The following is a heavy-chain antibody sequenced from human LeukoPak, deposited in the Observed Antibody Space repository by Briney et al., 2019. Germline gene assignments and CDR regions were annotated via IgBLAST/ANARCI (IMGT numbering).Heavy chain of an antibody. CDR3: ARAYDGSGSYSDYYMDV. D-gene: IGHD3-10*01. CDR1: DGSISRSNYY. CDR2: IYKTGIT. V-gene: IGHV4-39*07. J-gene: IGHJ6*03. Sequence: SETLSLTCTVSDGSISRSNYYWGWIRQPPGKGLEWIGSIYKTGITYYNPSLKSRVTMSVDTSKNQFSLKLSSVTAADTAVYYCARAYDGSGSYSDYYMDVWAKGPRSPSP.